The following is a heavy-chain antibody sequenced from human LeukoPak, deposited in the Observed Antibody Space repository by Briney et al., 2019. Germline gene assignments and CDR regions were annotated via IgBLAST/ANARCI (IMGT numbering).Heavy chain of an antibody. V-gene: IGHV3-23*01. CDR3: AKEDVVVPAVGLDY. CDR2: ITGNGGST. D-gene: IGHD2-2*01. Sequence: PGGSLRLSCAASGFIFSSYAMSWVRQAPGKGLEWVSSITGNGGSTYSADSVKGRFTISRDNSKNTLYLQMNSLRAEDTAVYYCAKEDVVVPAVGLDYWGQGSLVTVSS. CDR1: GFIFSSYA. J-gene: IGHJ4*02.